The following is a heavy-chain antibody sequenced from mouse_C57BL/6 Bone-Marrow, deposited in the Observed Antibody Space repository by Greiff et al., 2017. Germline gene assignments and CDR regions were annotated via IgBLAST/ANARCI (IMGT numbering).Heavy chain of an antibody. CDR3: ARRARPTVVARGYYYAMDY. Sequence: QVQLQQSGPELVKPGASVKISCKASGYAFSSSWMNWVKQRPGKGLEWIGRIYPGDGDTNYNGKFKGKATLTADKSSSTAYMQLSSLTAEDSAVYFCARRARPTVVARGYYYAMDYWGQVTSVTVSS. V-gene: IGHV1-82*01. CDR1: GYAFSSSW. CDR2: IYPGDGDT. D-gene: IGHD1-1*01. J-gene: IGHJ4*01.